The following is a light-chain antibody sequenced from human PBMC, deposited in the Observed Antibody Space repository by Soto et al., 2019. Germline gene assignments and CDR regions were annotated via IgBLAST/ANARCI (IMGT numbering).Light chain of an antibody. CDR3: QQYNSYWA. V-gene: IGKV1-16*01. CDR1: QGVSNS. J-gene: IGKJ1*01. Sequence: DIQMTQFPSSLSASVGERVTITCRASQGVSNSLAWFQQSPGKAPKSLIYAASSLHSGVPSRFSGSGSGTDFSLTISNLQPEDFATYYCQQYNSYWAFGQGTKVEI. CDR2: AAS.